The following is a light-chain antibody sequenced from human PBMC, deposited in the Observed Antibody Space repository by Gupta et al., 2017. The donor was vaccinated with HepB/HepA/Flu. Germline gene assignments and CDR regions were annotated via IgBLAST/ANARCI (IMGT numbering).Light chain of an antibody. V-gene: IGLV2-8*01. CDR1: SSDIGGYNF. Sequence: QSALTQPPSASGSPGQSVTISCTGTSSDIGGYNFVSWYQQHPGKAPKLMIYEVSKWPAGVPGRFSGSKSGNTASLTVSGLQDEDEADYYGSSYASSNNWVFGGGTKLTVL. CDR2: EVS. CDR3: SSYASSNNWV. J-gene: IGLJ3*02.